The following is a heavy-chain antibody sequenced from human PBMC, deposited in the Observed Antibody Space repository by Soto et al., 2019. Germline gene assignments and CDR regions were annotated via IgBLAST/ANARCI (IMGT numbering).Heavy chain of an antibody. CDR3: NRYYDFWSGPPYGMDV. CDR2: IYYSGST. Sequence: SSETLSLTCTVSGGSISSSSYYWGWIRQPPGKGLEWIGSIYYSGSTYYNPSLKSRVTISVDRSKNQFSLKLSSVTAADTAVYYCNRYYDFWSGPPYGMDVWGQGTTVTVSS. CDR1: GGSISSSSYY. D-gene: IGHD3-3*01. J-gene: IGHJ6*02. V-gene: IGHV4-39*01.